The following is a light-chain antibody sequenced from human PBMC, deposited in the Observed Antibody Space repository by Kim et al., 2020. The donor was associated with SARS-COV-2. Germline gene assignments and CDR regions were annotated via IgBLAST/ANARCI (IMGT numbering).Light chain of an antibody. CDR1: SSDVGRYNY. CDR2: DVN. Sequence: QSALTQPRSVSGSPGQSVTISCTGASSDVGRYNYVSWYQQHPGKAPKLMIYDVNQRPSGVPDHFTGSKSGNTASLTISGVQAEDEADYYCCSYAGIYTLVFGGGTQLTVL. V-gene: IGLV2-11*01. CDR3: CSYAGIYTLV. J-gene: IGLJ2*01.